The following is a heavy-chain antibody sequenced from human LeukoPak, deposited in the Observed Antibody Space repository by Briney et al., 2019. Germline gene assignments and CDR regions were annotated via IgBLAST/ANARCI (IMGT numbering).Heavy chain of an antibody. D-gene: IGHD6-13*01. J-gene: IGHJ6*02. V-gene: IGHV7-4-1*02. Sequence: GASVKVSCKASGYTFTSYAMNWVRQAPGQGLEWMGWINTNTGNPTYAQGFTGRFVFSLDTSVSTAYLQTSSLKAEDTAVYYCARDGGRQQLVQKGYYYYGMDVWGQGTTVTVSS. CDR3: ARDGGRQQLVQKGYYYYGMDV. CDR1: GYTFTSYA. CDR2: INTNTGNP.